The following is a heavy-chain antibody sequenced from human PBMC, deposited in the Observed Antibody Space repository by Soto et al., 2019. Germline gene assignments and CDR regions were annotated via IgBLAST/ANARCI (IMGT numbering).Heavy chain of an antibody. V-gene: IGHV3-23*01. Sequence: GSLRLSCAASGFTFSSYDMGWVRQAPGKGLQWVSTISGDTVNTYYEDSVKGRFTISRDNSKNTLYLQMSSLRAEDTAVYFCAKDLYSGRFYNFFYWGQGTLVTVSS. J-gene: IGHJ4*02. CDR1: GFTFSSYD. D-gene: IGHD1-26*01. CDR3: AKDLYSGRFYNFFY. CDR2: ISGDTVNT.